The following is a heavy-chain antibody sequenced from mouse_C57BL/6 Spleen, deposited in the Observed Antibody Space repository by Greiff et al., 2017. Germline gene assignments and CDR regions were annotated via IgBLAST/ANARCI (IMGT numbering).Heavy chain of an antibody. J-gene: IGHJ2*01. Sequence: EVKLMESGGGLMKPGGSLKLSCAASGFTFSSYTMSWVRQTPEKRLEWVATISGGGGNTYYPDSVKGRFTISRDNAKNTLYLQMSSLRSEDTALYYCARTPYYGNYYFDYWGQGTTLTVSS. D-gene: IGHD2-10*01. CDR3: ARTPYYGNYYFDY. CDR2: ISGGGGNT. V-gene: IGHV5-9*01. CDR1: GFTFSSYT.